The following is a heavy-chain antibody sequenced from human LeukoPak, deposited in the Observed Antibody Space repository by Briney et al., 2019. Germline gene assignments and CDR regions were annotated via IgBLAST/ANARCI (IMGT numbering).Heavy chain of an antibody. CDR2: IYYTGPT. CDR3: ARGSGGSRRWFDP. J-gene: IGHJ5*02. D-gene: IGHD2-15*01. V-gene: IGHV4-59*01. CDR1: SVSISSYY. Sequence: SETLSLTCTVSSVSISSYYWSWIRQSPGKGLEWIGYIYYTGPTSYYPSLKSRVTISVDTSKSQFSLNVNSVTAADTAIYFCARGSGGSRRWFDPWGQGTLVTVSS.